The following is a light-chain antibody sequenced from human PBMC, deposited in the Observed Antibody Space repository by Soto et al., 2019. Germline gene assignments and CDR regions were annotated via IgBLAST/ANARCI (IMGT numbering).Light chain of an antibody. CDR2: GAS. CDR3: QQFGSSPQT. Sequence: EVVLTQSPGTLSLSPGERATLSCRASQSISSSSLAWYQQKPGQAPRLLIYGASSRATGIPDRFSGSGSGTDFTLTISGLEPEDFAVYYCQQFGSSPQTFGPGTKVEIK. J-gene: IGKJ1*01. CDR1: QSISSSS. V-gene: IGKV3-20*01.